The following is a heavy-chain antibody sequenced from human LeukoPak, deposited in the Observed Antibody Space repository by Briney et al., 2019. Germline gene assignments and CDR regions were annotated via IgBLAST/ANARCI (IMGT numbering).Heavy chain of an antibody. D-gene: IGHD6-6*01. CDR2: ISSSTTNM. CDR1: GFTFSSYG. CDR3: AREYSSSSGRSFDY. Sequence: GGSLRLSCAASGFTFSSYGMHWVRQAPGKGLEWVLYISSSTTNMYYADSVKGRFTISRDNAKNSLYLQMNSLRAEDTAVYYCAREYSSSSGRSFDYWGQGTLVTVSS. V-gene: IGHV3-48*01. J-gene: IGHJ4*02.